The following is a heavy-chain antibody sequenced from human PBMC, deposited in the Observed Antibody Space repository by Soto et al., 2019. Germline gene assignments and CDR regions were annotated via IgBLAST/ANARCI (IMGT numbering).Heavy chain of an antibody. Sequence: SVKVSCKASGGTFSSYTISWVRQAPGQGLEWMGRIIPILGIANYAQKFQGRVTITADKSTSTAYMELSSLRSEDTAVYYCARANCSSTSCYAGDYYYYYMDVWGKGTTVTVSS. D-gene: IGHD2-2*01. CDR2: IIPILGIA. J-gene: IGHJ6*03. CDR1: GGTFSSYT. CDR3: ARANCSSTSCYAGDYYYYYMDV. V-gene: IGHV1-69*02.